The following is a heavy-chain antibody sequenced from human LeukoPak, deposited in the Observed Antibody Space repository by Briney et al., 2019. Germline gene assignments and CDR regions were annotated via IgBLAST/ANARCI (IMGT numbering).Heavy chain of an antibody. J-gene: IGHJ6*02. CDR3: ARVSALRSYYYYYGMDV. Sequence: SETLSLTCAVYGGSFSGYYWSWIRQPPGKGLEWIGEINHSGSTNYNPSLKSRVTISVDTSKNQFSLKLSSVTAADTAAYYCARVSALRSYYYYYGMDVWGQGTTVTVSS. V-gene: IGHV4-34*01. CDR2: INHSGST. CDR1: GGSFSGYY.